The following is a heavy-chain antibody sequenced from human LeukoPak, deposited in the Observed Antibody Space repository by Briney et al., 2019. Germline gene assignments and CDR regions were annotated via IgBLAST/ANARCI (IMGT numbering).Heavy chain of an antibody. CDR3: ARSIVVVPALLDV. V-gene: IGHV1-69*04. D-gene: IGHD2-2*01. Sequence: GASVKVSCKASGGTFISYAISWVRQAPGQGLEWMGRIIPILGIANYAQKFQGRVTITADKSTSTAYMELSSLRSEDTAVYYCARSIVVVPALLDVWGQGTTVTVSS. J-gene: IGHJ6*02. CDR2: IIPILGIA. CDR1: GGTFISYA.